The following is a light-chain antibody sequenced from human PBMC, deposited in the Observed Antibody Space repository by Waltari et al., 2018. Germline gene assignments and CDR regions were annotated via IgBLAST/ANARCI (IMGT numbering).Light chain of an antibody. CDR1: IVEVKY. CDR3: QAWDSSIEV. J-gene: IGLJ2*01. V-gene: IGLV3-1*01. CDR2: QDN. Sequence: SYELTQPPSVSVSPGPTVSITCPGDIVEVKYTCWYQQTPGQSPVLVIYQDNKRPSGIPERFSGSNSGNTATLTISGTQAVDEADYYCQAWDSSIEVFGGGTKLTVL.